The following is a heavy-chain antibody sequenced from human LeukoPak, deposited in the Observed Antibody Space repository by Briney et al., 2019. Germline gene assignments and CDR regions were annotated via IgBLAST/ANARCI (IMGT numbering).Heavy chain of an antibody. J-gene: IGHJ6*03. Sequence: GGSLRLSCAASGFTFSSYAMSWVRQAPGKGPEWVSAISGSGGSTYYADSVKGRFTISRDNSKNTLYLQMNSLRAEDTAVYYCAKGPDCSSTSCRYYYYYYMDVWGKGTTVTVSS. CDR3: AKGPDCSSTSCRYYYYYYMDV. V-gene: IGHV3-23*01. D-gene: IGHD2-2*01. CDR1: GFTFSSYA. CDR2: ISGSGGST.